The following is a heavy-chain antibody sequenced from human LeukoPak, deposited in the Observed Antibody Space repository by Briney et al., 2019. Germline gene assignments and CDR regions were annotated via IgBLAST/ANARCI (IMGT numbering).Heavy chain of an antibody. J-gene: IGHJ5*01. CDR3: ARIWVFSYDS. CDR2: ISSSGSYI. D-gene: IGHD5-18*01. Sequence: GGSLRLSCVASGFTFSSYNMNWVRQAPGKGLEWVSSISSSGSYIYYADSVKGRFTISRDSAKNSLYLQMNSLRAEDTAMDYCARIWVFSYDSWGQGTLVTVSS. V-gene: IGHV3-21*01. CDR1: GFTFSSYN.